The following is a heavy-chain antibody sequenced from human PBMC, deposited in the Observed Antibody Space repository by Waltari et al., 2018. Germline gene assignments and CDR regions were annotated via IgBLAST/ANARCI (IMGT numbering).Heavy chain of an antibody. Sequence: QFRLVQSGAAVKTPGSSVPVFCTACGGTFSRHAIRWVRQAPRQGLEWMGGIIPNLGTANYAQKFQGRVTITTDESTSTAYMELRSLRSGDTAVYDGAKTSGSYYGYWGQGTLVTVSS. CDR2: IIPNLGTA. J-gene: IGHJ4*02. CDR1: GGTFSRHA. V-gene: IGHV1-69*05. CDR3: AKTSGSYYGY. D-gene: IGHD1-26*01.